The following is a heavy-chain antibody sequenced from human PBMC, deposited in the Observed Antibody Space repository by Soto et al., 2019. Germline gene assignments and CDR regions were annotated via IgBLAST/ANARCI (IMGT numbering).Heavy chain of an antibody. D-gene: IGHD2-8*02. J-gene: IGHJ5*02. V-gene: IGHV4-4*02. CDR3: ARHEGWTGPDQ. Sequence: QVHLQESCPGLVKPSETLSLTCAVSGASIGSGGWWRWVRQPPGKGLEWIAEIFHDGNTNYSPSLKSRVTISVDKSQNQFSLNVYSVTAADTAVYYCARHEGWTGPDQWGQGTLVTVSS. CDR1: GASIGSGGW. CDR2: IFHDGNT.